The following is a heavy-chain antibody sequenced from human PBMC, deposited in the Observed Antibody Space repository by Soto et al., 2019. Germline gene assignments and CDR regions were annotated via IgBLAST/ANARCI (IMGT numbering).Heavy chain of an antibody. Sequence: QVQLVQSGAEVKKPGASVKVSCKPSGYIFTSYGISWVRQAPGQGLEWMGWISAYNGNTNYAQNLRGRVTMTTDTSXXTAHMELRSLRSDDTAIYYCARDYASSGNNGAFDIWGQATMVTVSS. V-gene: IGHV1-18*01. CDR2: ISAYNGNT. J-gene: IGHJ3*02. D-gene: IGHD3-22*01. CDR3: ARDYASSGNNGAFDI. CDR1: GYIFTSYG.